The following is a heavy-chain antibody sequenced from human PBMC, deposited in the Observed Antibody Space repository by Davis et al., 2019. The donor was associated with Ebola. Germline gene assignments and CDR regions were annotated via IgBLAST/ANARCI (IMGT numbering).Heavy chain of an antibody. Sequence: ASVKVSCKASGYTFTGYYMHWVRQAPGQGLEWMGWINPNSGGTNYAQKFQGRVTMTRDTSISTAYMELSRLRSDDTAVYYCARDSVAGIDPPDYWGQGTLVTVSS. J-gene: IGHJ4*02. CDR2: INPNSGGT. CDR3: ARDSVAGIDPPDY. CDR1: GYTFTGYY. V-gene: IGHV1-2*02. D-gene: IGHD6-19*01.